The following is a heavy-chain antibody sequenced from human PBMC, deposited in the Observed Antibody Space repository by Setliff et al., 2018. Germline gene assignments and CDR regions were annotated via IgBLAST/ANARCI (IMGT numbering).Heavy chain of an antibody. D-gene: IGHD5-12*01. CDR2: INHSGST. V-gene: IGHV4-34*01. CDR3: ARGGEEIVATMGGSYYYYYMDV. J-gene: IGHJ6*03. Sequence: PSETLSLTCAVYGGSFSGYYWSWIRQPPGKGLEWVGEINHSGSTNYNPSLKSRVTISVDTSKNQFSLKLSSVTAADTAVYYCARGGEEIVATMGGSYYYYYMDVWGKGTTVTVSS. CDR1: GGSFSGYY.